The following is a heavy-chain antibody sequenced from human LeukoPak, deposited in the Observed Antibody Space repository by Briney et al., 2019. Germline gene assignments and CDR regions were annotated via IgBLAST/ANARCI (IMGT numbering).Heavy chain of an antibody. CDR2: IYSGGST. CDR1: GFTVSSNY. Sequence: GGSLRLSCAASGFTVSSNYMSWVCQAPGKGLEWVSVIYSGGSTYYADSVKGRFTISRDNSKNTLYLQMNSLRAEDTAVYYCARNRLAVAAPFDYWGQGTLVTVSS. CDR3: ARNRLAVAAPFDY. V-gene: IGHV3-66*01. D-gene: IGHD6-19*01. J-gene: IGHJ4*02.